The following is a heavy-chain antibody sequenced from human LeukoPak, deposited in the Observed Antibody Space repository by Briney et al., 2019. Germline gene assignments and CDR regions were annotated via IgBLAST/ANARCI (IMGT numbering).Heavy chain of an antibody. CDR2: ISYDGSNK. Sequence: HTGGSLRLSCAASGFSFSSFAMPWVRQAPGKGLEWVAVISYDGSNKFYADSVKGRFTISRDDSKNTLYLQMNSLRAADTAGYFCARDTMYSSGWGPFDYWGQGTLVTVSS. D-gene: IGHD6-19*01. J-gene: IGHJ4*02. V-gene: IGHV3-30*01. CDR3: ARDTMYSSGWGPFDY. CDR1: GFSFSSFA.